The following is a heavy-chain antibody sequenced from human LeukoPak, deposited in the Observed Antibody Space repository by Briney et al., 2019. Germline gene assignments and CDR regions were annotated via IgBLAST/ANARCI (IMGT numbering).Heavy chain of an antibody. CDR1: GGSISSSGYY. CDR3: ARGSGTYYYDSGGYLNWFDP. Sequence: SETLSLTCTVSGGSISSSGYYWGWIRQPPGKGLEWIGIVYYAGSTYYNPSLKSRVTISEDTSRNQFSLKLNSATAADTAVYYCARGSGTYYYDSGGYLNWFDPWGQGILVTVSS. D-gene: IGHD3-22*01. CDR2: VYYAGST. J-gene: IGHJ5*02. V-gene: IGHV4-39*01.